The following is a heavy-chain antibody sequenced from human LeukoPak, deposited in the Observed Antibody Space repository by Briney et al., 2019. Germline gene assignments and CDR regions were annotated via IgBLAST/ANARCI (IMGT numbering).Heavy chain of an antibody. D-gene: IGHD3-9*01. Sequence: RASVTVSCTASGYTFTSYGISWVRQAPGQGLEWMGWISAYNGNTNYAQKLQGRVTMTTDTSTSTAYMELRSLRSDDTAVYYCARDLAISYYDILTGYTTPGDYWGQGTLVTVSS. CDR1: GYTFTSYG. CDR2: ISAYNGNT. V-gene: IGHV1-18*01. CDR3: ARDLAISYYDILTGYTTPGDY. J-gene: IGHJ4*02.